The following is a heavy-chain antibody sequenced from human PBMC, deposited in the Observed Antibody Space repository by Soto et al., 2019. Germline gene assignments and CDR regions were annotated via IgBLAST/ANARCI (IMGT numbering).Heavy chain of an antibody. CDR1: GFTFSSYG. Sequence: EVQLLESGGGLVQPGGSLTLSCAASGFTFSSYGMTWVRQAPGKGLEWVSFSSATGSGRYYADSVKGRFTISGDNSKNTLYLQMSGVRADDTAVYYCAKDRRAGGNYGLYSDYWGQGALVIVSS. D-gene: IGHD1-7*01. J-gene: IGHJ4*02. CDR2: SSATGSGR. V-gene: IGHV3-23*01. CDR3: AKDRRAGGNYGLYSDY.